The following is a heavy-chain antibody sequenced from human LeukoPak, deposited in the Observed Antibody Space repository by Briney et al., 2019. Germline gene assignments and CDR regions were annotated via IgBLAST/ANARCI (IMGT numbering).Heavy chain of an antibody. CDR2: VLHGGAT. D-gene: IGHD1-26*01. CDR1: GGSISSPISY. CDR3: ARRIVGVIDAFDY. V-gene: IGHV4-39*01. J-gene: IGHJ4*02. Sequence: PSETLSLTCTVSGGSISSPISYWGWIRQPPGKGLEWIATVLHGGATFYSPSLEGRLTIPIDTSTNQFSLKMTSMTAADTAVYYCARRIVGVIDAFDYWGQGALVTVSS.